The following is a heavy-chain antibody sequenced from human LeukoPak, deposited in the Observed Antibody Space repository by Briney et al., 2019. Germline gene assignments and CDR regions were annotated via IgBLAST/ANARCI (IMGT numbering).Heavy chain of an antibody. CDR3: ARDPGSSSFDL. V-gene: IGHV3-7*01. J-gene: IGHJ4*02. D-gene: IGHD6-13*01. Sequence: PGGSLRLSCAASGFSFSTYWMSWVRQTPEKGLEFVANIDQDGSVRNYMDSLKGRCTISRDNAKKSLYLEINSLRADDTAVYYRARDPGSSSFDLWGRGALVTVSS. CDR1: GFSFSTYW. CDR2: IDQDGSVR.